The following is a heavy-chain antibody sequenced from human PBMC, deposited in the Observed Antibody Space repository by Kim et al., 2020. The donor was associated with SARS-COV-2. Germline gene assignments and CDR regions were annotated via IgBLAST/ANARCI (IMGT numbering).Heavy chain of an antibody. J-gene: IGHJ6*02. CDR2: ISWNSGSI. V-gene: IGHV3-9*01. D-gene: IGHD6-13*01. CDR1: GFTFDDYA. Sequence: GGSLRLSCAASGFTFDDYAMHWVRQAPGKGLEWVSGISWNSGSIGYADSVKGRFTISRDNAKNSLYLQMNSLRAEDTALYYCAKDISYSSSWYPRFDYYYGMDVWGQGTTVTVSS. CDR3: AKDISYSSSWYPRFDYYYGMDV.